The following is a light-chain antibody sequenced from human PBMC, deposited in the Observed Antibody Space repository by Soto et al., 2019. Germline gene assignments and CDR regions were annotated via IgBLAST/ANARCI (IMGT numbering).Light chain of an antibody. CDR3: QQRHNWPIT. CDR2: GAS. V-gene: IGKV3D-20*02. Sequence: VMTQSPGTLSLSPGERATLSCRASQSVSSSYLAWYQQKPGQAPRLLIYGASSRATGIPDRFSGSGSGTDFTLTISSLEPADFGVYYCQQRHNWPITFGQGTRLEIK. J-gene: IGKJ5*01. CDR1: QSVSSSY.